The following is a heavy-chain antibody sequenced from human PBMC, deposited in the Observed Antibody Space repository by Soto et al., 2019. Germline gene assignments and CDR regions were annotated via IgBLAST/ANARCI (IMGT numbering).Heavy chain of an antibody. D-gene: IGHD5-18*01. Sequence: GGSLRLSCAASGFTFSDYYMSWIRQAPGKGLEWVSYISSSGSTIYYADSVKGRFTISRDNAKNSLYLQMNSLRAEDTAVYYCARDRGLRGGYSYGSNYYYYGMDVWGQGTTVTVSS. J-gene: IGHJ6*02. CDR2: ISSSGSTI. CDR1: GFTFSDYY. V-gene: IGHV3-11*01. CDR3: ARDRGLRGGYSYGSNYYYYGMDV.